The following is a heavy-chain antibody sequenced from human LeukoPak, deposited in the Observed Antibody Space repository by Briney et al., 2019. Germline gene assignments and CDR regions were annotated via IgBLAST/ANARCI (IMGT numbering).Heavy chain of an antibody. CDR1: GGSISSYY. D-gene: IGHD2-2*01. CDR2: IYISGST. Sequence: SETLSLTCTVSGGSISSYYWSWIRQPAGKGLEWIGRIYISGSTNYNPSLKSRVTMSVDTSKNQFSLKLSSVTAADTAVYYCARRVGIVVVPAAIIRFDPWGQGTLVTVSS. J-gene: IGHJ5*02. CDR3: ARRVGIVVVPAAIIRFDP. V-gene: IGHV4-4*07.